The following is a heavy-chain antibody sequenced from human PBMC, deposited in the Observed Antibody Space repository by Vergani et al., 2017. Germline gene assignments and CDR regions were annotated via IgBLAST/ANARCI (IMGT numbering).Heavy chain of an antibody. D-gene: IGHD6-13*01. CDR3: AGGIAAAWYAEYFQH. V-gene: IGHV3-48*03. Sequence: EVQLVESGGGLVQPGGSLRLSCAAFGFTFSSYEMNWVRQAPGKGLEWVSYISSSGSTIYYADSVKGRFTISRDNAKNSLYLQMNSLRAEDTAVYYCAGGIAAAWYAEYFQHWGQGTLVTVSS. CDR1: GFTFSSYE. J-gene: IGHJ1*01. CDR2: ISSSGSTI.